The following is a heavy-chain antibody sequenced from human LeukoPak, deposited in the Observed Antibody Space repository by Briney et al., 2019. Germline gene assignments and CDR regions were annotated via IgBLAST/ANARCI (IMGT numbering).Heavy chain of an antibody. CDR2: ISWNSGSI. Sequence: GRSLRLSCAASGFTFDDYAMHWVRQAPGKGLEWVSGISWNSGSIGYADSVKGRLTISRDNAKNSLYLQMNSLRAEDTALYYCAKSREYYYYYGMDVWGQGTTVTVSS. CDR3: AKSREYYYYYGMDV. J-gene: IGHJ6*02. CDR1: GFTFDDYA. V-gene: IGHV3-9*01.